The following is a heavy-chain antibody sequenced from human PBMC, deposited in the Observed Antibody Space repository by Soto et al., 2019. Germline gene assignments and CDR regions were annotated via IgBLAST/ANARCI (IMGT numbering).Heavy chain of an antibody. CDR1: GFTFSNYA. D-gene: IGHD4-17*01. J-gene: IGHJ4*02. V-gene: IGHV3-23*01. CDR3: ARDSNEDGDPDEFDY. Sequence: ESGGDLVQPGGSLRLSCAASGFTFSNYAMSWVRQAPGKGLEWVSGISASGDNTYYADSVKGRFTIPRDKPKNTLYLQMSSLRAEDTAIYYCARDSNEDGDPDEFDYWGQGTLVTVSS. CDR2: ISASGDNT.